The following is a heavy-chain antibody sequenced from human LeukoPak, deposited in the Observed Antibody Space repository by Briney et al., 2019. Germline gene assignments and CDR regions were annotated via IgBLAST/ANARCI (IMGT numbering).Heavy chain of an antibody. CDR2: IYHSGST. J-gene: IGHJ5*02. Sequence: TSGTLSLTCTVSGGSISSGNWWSWVRQPPGKGLEWIGEIYHSGSTNYNPSLKSRVTISVDKSKNQFSLKLSSVTAADTAVYYCARGGEYCSSTSCYGHNWFDPWGQGTLVTVSS. CDR1: GGSISSGNW. CDR3: ARGGEYCSSTSCYGHNWFDP. V-gene: IGHV4-4*02. D-gene: IGHD2-2*01.